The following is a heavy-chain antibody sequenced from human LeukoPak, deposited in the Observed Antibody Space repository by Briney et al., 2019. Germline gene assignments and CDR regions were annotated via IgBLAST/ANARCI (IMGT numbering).Heavy chain of an antibody. CDR2: IYYSGST. V-gene: IGHV4-59*01. D-gene: IGHD6-13*01. CDR3: ARGMPAAAGTGDTY. J-gene: IGHJ4*02. CDR1: GGSINSYY. Sequence: SETLSLTCTVSGGSINSYYWSWIRQPPGKGLEWIGYIYYSGSTNYNPSLKSRVTISVDTSKNQFSLKLSSVTAVDTAVYYCARGMPAAAGTGDTYWGQGTLVTVSS.